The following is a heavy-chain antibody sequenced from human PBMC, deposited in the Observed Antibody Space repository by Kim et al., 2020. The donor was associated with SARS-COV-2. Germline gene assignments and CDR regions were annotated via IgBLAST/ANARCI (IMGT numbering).Heavy chain of an antibody. Sequence: YADYVSGRFTIPRDDSKTARYLQMNSLRAEDTALYYCASHDYGDRNYLDYWGQGTLVTVSS. J-gene: IGHJ4*02. V-gene: IGHV3-23*01. CDR3: ASHDYGDRNYLDY. D-gene: IGHD4-17*01.